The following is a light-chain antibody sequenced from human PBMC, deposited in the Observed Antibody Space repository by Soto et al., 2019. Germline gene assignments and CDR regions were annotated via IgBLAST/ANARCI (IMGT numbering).Light chain of an antibody. CDR2: DAS. Sequence: EIVLTQSPATLSFSQGERATLSCRASQSVSSYLAWYQQKPGQAPRLLIYDASNRATGIPARFSGSGSGTDFTLSISRLAPEDFAVYYCQQYGRSGTFGQGTKVDIK. CDR1: QSVSSY. CDR3: QQYGRSGT. V-gene: IGKV3-11*01. J-gene: IGKJ1*01.